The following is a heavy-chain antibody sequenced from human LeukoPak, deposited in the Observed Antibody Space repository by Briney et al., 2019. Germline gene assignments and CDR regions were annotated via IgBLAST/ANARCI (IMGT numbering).Heavy chain of an antibody. Sequence: GGSLRLSCAASGFTFSRYAMSWVRQAPGKGLEWVSSIGGSGGTTYYADSVKGRFTISRDNSKNTLYLQMNSLRAEDTAVYYCAKRPYDYGDYSIDYWGQGTLVTVSS. CDR3: AKRPYDYGDYSIDY. J-gene: IGHJ4*02. D-gene: IGHD4-17*01. CDR1: GFTFSRYA. V-gene: IGHV3-23*01. CDR2: IGGSGGTT.